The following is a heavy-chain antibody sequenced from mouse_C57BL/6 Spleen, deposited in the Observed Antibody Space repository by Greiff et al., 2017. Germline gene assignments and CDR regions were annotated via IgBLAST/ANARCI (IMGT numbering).Heavy chain of an antibody. J-gene: IGHJ4*01. D-gene: IGHD2-4*01. V-gene: IGHV1-80*01. CDR3: ARTGGYDYDGYYAMDY. Sequence: VKLMESGAELVKPGASVKISCKASGYAFSSYWMNWVKQRPGKGLEWIGQIYPGDGDTNYNGKFKGKATLTADKSSSTAYMQLSSLTSEDSAVYFCARTGGYDYDGYYAMDYWGQGTSVTVSS. CDR1: GYAFSSYW. CDR2: IYPGDGDT.